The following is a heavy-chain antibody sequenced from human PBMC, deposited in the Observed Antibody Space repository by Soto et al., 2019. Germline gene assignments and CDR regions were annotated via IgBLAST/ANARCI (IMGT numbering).Heavy chain of an antibody. Sequence: SVKVSCKASGGTFSSYAISWVRQAPVQGLEWMGGIIPIFGTANYAQKFQGRVTITADESTSTAYMELSSLRSEDTAVYYCARDRCSSTSCYRNYYYGMDVWGQGTTVTVSS. CDR2: IIPIFGTA. CDR1: GGTFSSYA. D-gene: IGHD2-2*02. CDR3: ARDRCSSTSCYRNYYYGMDV. J-gene: IGHJ6*02. V-gene: IGHV1-69*01.